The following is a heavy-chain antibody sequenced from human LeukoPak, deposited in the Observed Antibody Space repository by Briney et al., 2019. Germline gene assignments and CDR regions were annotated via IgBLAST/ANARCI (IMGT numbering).Heavy chain of an antibody. J-gene: IGHJ6*02. CDR1: GGSISSSSHY. D-gene: IGHD2-15*01. Sequence: SETLSLTCTVSGGSISSSSHYWGWIRQPPGKGLEWIGSIYYSGSTYYNPSLKSRVTISVDTSKNQFSLKLSSVTAADTAVYYCASTSVVVVAATYYYYYGMDVWGQGTTVTVSS. CDR2: IYYSGST. V-gene: IGHV4-39*01. CDR3: ASTSVVVVAATYYYYYGMDV.